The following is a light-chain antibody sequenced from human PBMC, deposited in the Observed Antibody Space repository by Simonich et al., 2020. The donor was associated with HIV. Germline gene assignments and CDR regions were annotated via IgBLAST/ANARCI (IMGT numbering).Light chain of an antibody. CDR3: QQYGSSIT. J-gene: IGKJ5*01. Sequence: IVMTQSPATLSVSPGERGTTSCSASQSVSNNLSWYHQKPGQSPRLLIYGASTRATGIPAKFSGSWSGTDFTLTISRLEPEDFAVYYCQQYGSSITFGQGTRLEIK. CDR2: GAS. V-gene: IGKV3-15*01. CDR1: QSVSNN.